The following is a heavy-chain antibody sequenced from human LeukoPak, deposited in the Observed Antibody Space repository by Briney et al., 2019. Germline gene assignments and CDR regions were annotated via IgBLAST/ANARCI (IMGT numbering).Heavy chain of an antibody. D-gene: IGHD5-12*01. Sequence: GGSLRLSCAASGFTFSSYGMYWVRQAPGKGLEWVAFIRYDGSNKYYADSVKGRFTVSRDNSKNTLYLQMKSLRAEDTAVYYCAKGGGYEAQYYYFYLDVWGKGTTVTISS. CDR1: GFTFSSYG. CDR2: IRYDGSNK. J-gene: IGHJ6*03. V-gene: IGHV3-30*02. CDR3: AKGGGYEAQYYYFYLDV.